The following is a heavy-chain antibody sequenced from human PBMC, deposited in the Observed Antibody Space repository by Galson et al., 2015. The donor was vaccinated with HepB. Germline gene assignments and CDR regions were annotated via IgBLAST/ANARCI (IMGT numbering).Heavy chain of an antibody. Sequence: SLRLSCAVSGFTYSNYWMSWVRQAPGRGLEWVANIKYDGSEKYYVRSVEGRFTVSRDYAQSSLYLHMSSLRAEDTAVYYCARGWDIEVTANFDYWGQGALVTVSS. CDR2: IKYDGSEK. CDR1: GFTYSNYW. V-gene: IGHV3-7*03. J-gene: IGHJ4*02. D-gene: IGHD2-21*02. CDR3: ARGWDIEVTANFDY.